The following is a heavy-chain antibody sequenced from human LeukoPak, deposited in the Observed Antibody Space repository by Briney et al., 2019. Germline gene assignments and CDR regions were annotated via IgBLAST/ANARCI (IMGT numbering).Heavy chain of an antibody. CDR1: GGSFSGYY. CDR2: INHSGST. V-gene: IGHV4-34*01. Sequence: SETLSLTCAVYGGSFSGYYWSWIRQPPGKGLEWIGEINHSGSTNYNPSLKSRVTISVDTPKNQFSPKLSSVTAADTAVYYCARYIVVVPAAIVWFDPWGQGTLITVSS. D-gene: IGHD2-2*01. J-gene: IGHJ5*02. CDR3: ARYIVVVPAAIVWFDP.